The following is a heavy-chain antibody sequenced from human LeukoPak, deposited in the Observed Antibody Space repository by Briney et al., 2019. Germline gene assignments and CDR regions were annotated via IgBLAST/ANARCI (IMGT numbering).Heavy chain of an antibody. J-gene: IGHJ4*02. CDR3: TRGNAN. Sequence: PSETLSLTCTVSGGSINSYYWSWIRQPPRKGLEWIGYISYSGSTNYNPSLKSRVTISLDTSKTKFFLKLSSVTAADTALYYCTRGNANWGQGTLVTVSS. V-gene: IGHV4-59*01. CDR1: GGSINSYY. CDR2: ISYSGST.